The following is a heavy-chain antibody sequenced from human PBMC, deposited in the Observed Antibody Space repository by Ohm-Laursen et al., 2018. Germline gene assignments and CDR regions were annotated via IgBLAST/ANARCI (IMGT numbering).Heavy chain of an antibody. Sequence: SLRLSCAASGFTFSDHGMNWVRQAPGKGLEWLSYINAYKNDLFYADSVKGLFTISRDNAENLLYLQMDRLRDDDTAVYYCARDRDWAIDYWGQGTLVTVSS. J-gene: IGHJ4*02. D-gene: IGHD3/OR15-3a*01. CDR2: INAYKNDL. V-gene: IGHV3-48*02. CDR1: GFTFSDHG. CDR3: ARDRDWAIDY.